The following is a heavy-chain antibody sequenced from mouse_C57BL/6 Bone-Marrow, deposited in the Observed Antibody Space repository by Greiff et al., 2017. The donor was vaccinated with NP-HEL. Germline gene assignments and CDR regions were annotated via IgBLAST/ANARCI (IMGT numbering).Heavy chain of an antibody. CDR1: GFTFSSYG. CDR3: ARRLGFYYDCSSYFYWYFDV. D-gene: IGHD1-1*01. Sequence: EVQLVESGGDLVKPGGSLKLSCAASGFTFSSYGMSWVRQTPDKRLEWVATISSGGSYTYYPDSVKGRFTISRDNAKNTLYLQMSSLKSEDTAMDYCARRLGFYYDCSSYFYWYFDVWGTGTTVTVSS. CDR2: ISSGGSYT. J-gene: IGHJ1*03. V-gene: IGHV5-6*01.